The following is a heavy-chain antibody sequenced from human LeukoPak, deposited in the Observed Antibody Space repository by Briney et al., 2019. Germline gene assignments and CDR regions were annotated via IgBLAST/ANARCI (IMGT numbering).Heavy chain of an antibody. V-gene: IGHV3-48*01. J-gene: IGHJ4*02. D-gene: IGHD2-21*01. CDR1: GFTFSSYS. CDR2: ISSSSSTI. CDR3: ARALSLIATPFDY. Sequence: PGGSLRLPCAASGFTFSSYSMNWVRQAPGKGLEWVSYISSSSSTIYYADSVKGRFTISRDNAKNSLYLQMNSLRAEDTAVYYCARALSLIATPFDYWGQGTLVTVSS.